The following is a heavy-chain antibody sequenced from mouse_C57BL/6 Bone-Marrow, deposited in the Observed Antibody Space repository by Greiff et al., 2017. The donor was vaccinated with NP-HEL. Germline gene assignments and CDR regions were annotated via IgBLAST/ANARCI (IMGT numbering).Heavy chain of an antibody. CDR3: AREGDSNDDGYFDV. Sequence: EVQLQESGPGLVKPSQSLSLPCSVTGYSITSGYYWNWIRQFPGNKLEWMGYISYDGSNNYNPSLHNRISIPRDTSKNQFVMKLNSGTTEDTATYYCAREGDSNDDGYFDVWGTGTTVTVSS. D-gene: IGHD2-12*01. V-gene: IGHV3-6*01. CDR2: ISYDGSN. J-gene: IGHJ1*03. CDR1: GYSITSGYY.